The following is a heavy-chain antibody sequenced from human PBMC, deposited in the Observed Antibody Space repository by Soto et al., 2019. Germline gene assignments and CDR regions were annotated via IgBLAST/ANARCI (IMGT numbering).Heavy chain of an antibody. CDR1: GFTFSSYS. Sequence: GGSLRLSCGASGFTFSSYSMNWVRQAPGKGLEWVSLISSSGSSIYYADSVKGRFTISRDNVKNSLYLQMNSLRAEETAVYYCERTLYGSGSFWPFDPWGQGTLVTVYS. D-gene: IGHD3-10*01. V-gene: IGHV3-21*01. CDR3: ERTLYGSGSFWPFDP. CDR2: ISSSGSSI. J-gene: IGHJ5*02.